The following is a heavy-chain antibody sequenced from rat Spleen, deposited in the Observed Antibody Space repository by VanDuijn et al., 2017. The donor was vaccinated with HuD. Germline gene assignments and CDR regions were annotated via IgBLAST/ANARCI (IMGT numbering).Heavy chain of an antibody. Sequence: EVQLQESGPGLVKPSQSLSLTCFVTGYSITSNYWGWIRKFPGNKMEWMGYINYSGFTGYNPSLKSRISITRDTSKNQFCLQLNSVTTEDTATYYCARGGYGYNPYWYFDFWGPGTMVTVSS. CDR2: INYSGFT. D-gene: IGHD1-9*01. CDR3: ARGGYGYNPYWYFDF. V-gene: IGHV3-1*01. CDR1: GYSITSNY. J-gene: IGHJ1*01.